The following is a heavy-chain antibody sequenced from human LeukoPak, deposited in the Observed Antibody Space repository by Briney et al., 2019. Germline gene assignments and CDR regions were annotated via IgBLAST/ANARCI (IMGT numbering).Heavy chain of an antibody. J-gene: IGHJ3*02. CDR2: ISYDGSNK. Sequence: PGGSLRLSCAASGFTFSSYAMHWVRQAPGKGLEWVAVISYDGSNKYYADSVKGRFTISRDNSKNTLYLQMNSLRAEDTAVYYCARDKPYYGSGSSYMSGAFDIWGQGTVVTVSS. CDR1: GFTFSSYA. V-gene: IGHV3-30-3*01. D-gene: IGHD3-10*01. CDR3: ARDKPYYGSGSSYMSGAFDI.